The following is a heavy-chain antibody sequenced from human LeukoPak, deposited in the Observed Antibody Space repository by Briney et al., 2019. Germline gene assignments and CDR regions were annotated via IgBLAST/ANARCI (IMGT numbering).Heavy chain of an antibody. CDR1: GYTLTELS. V-gene: IGHV1-24*01. Sequence: ASVKVSFKVSGYTLTELSMHWVRQAPGKGLEWMGGFDPEDGETIYAQKFQGRVTMTEDTSTGTAYMELSSLRSEDTAVYYCATLRPGYSSGWYSVAFDIWGQGTMVTVSS. D-gene: IGHD6-19*01. J-gene: IGHJ3*02. CDR2: FDPEDGET. CDR3: ATLRPGYSSGWYSVAFDI.